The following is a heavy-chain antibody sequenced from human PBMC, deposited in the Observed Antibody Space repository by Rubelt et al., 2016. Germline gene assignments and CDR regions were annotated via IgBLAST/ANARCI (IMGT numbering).Heavy chain of an antibody. V-gene: IGHV4-38-2*02. Sequence: QVQLQESGPGLVKPSETLSLTCTVSGYSINNGYYWGWIRQPPGKGLEWIASFFHDGGTKYNPSLKSRVTIAKDGSKSQFSLNLSSVTAADTAVYYCARPTGASSASGSFLVWGQGTLVTVSS. CDR3: ARPTGASSASGSFLV. J-gene: IGHJ4*02. D-gene: IGHD3-10*01. CDR2: FFHDGGT. CDR1: GYSINNGYY.